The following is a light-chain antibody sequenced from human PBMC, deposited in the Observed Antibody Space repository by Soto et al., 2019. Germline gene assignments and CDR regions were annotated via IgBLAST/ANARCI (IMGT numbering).Light chain of an antibody. J-gene: IGKJ1*01. CDR2: GAS. CDR3: QQYGRSPWT. CDR1: QSVTSSY. V-gene: IGKV3-20*01. Sequence: EIVLTQSPGTLSLSPGERATLSCRASQSVTSSYLAWYQQKPGQAPMLLIYGASSRATGIPDRFSGSGSGTDFTRAIGRLETEDFAVYYCQQYGRSPWTFGQGTRVYMK.